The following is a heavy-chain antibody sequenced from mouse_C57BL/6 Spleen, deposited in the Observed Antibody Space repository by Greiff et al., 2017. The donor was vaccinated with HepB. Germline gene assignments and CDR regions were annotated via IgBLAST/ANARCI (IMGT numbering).Heavy chain of an antibody. V-gene: IGHV1-81*01. CDR2: IYPRSGNT. CDR3: ARESTGYGNY. D-gene: IGHD2-1*01. CDR1: GYTFTSYG. Sequence: VQLQQSGAELARPGASVKLSCKASGYTFTSYGISWVKQRTGQGLEWNGEIYPRSGNTYYNEKFKGKATLTADKSSSTAYMELRSLTSEDSAVYFCARESTGYGNYWGQGTLVTVSA. J-gene: IGHJ3*01.